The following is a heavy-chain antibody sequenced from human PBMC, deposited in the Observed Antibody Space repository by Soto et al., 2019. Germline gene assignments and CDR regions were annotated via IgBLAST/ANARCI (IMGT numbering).Heavy chain of an antibody. Sequence: GSLLRTWAASGSTFRSYSIHWVRQAPGKGLEWVAVISRDGSNKYYVDSVKGRFTISRDNSKDTVYLQMNSLRDEDSAMFYCARSRSGAVADSFDFWGQGTLVTVYS. J-gene: IGHJ4*02. V-gene: IGHV3-30*04. CDR1: GSTFRSYS. CDR3: ARSRSGAVADSFDF. CDR2: ISRDGSNK. D-gene: IGHD3-10*01.